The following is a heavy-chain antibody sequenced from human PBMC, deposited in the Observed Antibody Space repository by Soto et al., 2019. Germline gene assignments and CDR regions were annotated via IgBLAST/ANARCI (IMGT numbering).Heavy chain of an antibody. CDR3: ARDSIYNWNYGMDV. D-gene: IGHD1-20*01. Sequence: GGSLRLSCAASGFTFSSYAMHWVRQAPGKGLEWVAVISYDGSNKYYADSVKGRFTISRDNSKNTLYLQMNSLRAEDTAVYYCARDSIYNWNYGMDVWGQGTTVTVSS. J-gene: IGHJ6*02. V-gene: IGHV3-30*04. CDR2: ISYDGSNK. CDR1: GFTFSSYA.